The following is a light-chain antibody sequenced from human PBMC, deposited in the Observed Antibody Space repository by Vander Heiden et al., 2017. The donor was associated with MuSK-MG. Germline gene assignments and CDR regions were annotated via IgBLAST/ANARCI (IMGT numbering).Light chain of an antibody. CDR1: QSITGY. CDR3: QQDKIYSHT. Sequence: DIQMTQSPSTLSAYVGDRVTITCRASQSITGYLAWYQHKPGEAPKLLIYDASTLQSGVPSRFSGSGYETEFTLTISSLQPDDFATYFCQQDKIYSHTFGQGTKLEIK. V-gene: IGKV1-5*01. J-gene: IGKJ2*01. CDR2: DAS.